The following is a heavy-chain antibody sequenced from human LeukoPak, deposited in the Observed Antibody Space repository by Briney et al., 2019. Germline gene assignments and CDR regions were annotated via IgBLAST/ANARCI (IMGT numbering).Heavy chain of an antibody. J-gene: IGHJ4*02. CDR2: ISAYNGNT. Sequence: ASVKVSCKASGYTFTSYGISWVRQAPGQGLEWMGSISAYNGNTNYAQKLQGRVTMTTDTSTSTAYMELRSLRSDDTAVYYCARIHEPGIAVAALDYWGQGTLVTVSS. CDR1: GYTFTSYG. V-gene: IGHV1-18*01. CDR3: ARIHEPGIAVAALDY. D-gene: IGHD6-19*01.